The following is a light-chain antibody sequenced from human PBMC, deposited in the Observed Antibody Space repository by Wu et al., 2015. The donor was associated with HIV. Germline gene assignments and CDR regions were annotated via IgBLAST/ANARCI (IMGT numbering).Light chain of an antibody. J-gene: IGKJ1*01. CDR3: QQYTSYSAWT. V-gene: IGKV1-5*03. CDR1: ESLSNR. Sequence: DIQMTQSPSTLSASVGERITITCRASESLSNRLAWYQQKPGKAPQLLIYWASTLETGAPSRFIGSGSETEFTLTITSLQPGDFATYYCQQYTSYSAWTFGLGTKVEIK. CDR2: WAS.